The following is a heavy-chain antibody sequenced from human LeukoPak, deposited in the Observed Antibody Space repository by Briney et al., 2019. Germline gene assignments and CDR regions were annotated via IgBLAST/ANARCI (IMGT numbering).Heavy chain of an antibody. Sequence: GESLRLSCAASGFTFSSYSMNWVRQAPGKGLEWVSYISSSSSTIYYADSVKGRFTISRDNAKNSLYLQMNSLRAEDTAVYYCASLRRTSSDAFDIWGQGTMVTVSS. CDR3: ASLRRTSSDAFDI. CDR1: GFTFSSYS. CDR2: ISSSSSTI. V-gene: IGHV3-48*01. J-gene: IGHJ3*02.